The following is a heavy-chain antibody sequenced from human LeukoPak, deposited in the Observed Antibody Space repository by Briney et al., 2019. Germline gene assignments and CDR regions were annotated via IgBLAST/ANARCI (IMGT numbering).Heavy chain of an antibody. D-gene: IGHD3-22*01. CDR1: GYTFTSYG. CDR3: ARDSENGYYTSPGHAFDI. Sequence: ASVKVSCKASGYTFTSYGISWVRQAPGQGLEWMGWISAYNGNTNYAQKLQGRVTMTTDTSTSTAYMELRSLRSDDTAVYYCARDSENGYYTSPGHAFDIWGQGTMVTVSS. CDR2: ISAYNGNT. J-gene: IGHJ3*02. V-gene: IGHV1-18*01.